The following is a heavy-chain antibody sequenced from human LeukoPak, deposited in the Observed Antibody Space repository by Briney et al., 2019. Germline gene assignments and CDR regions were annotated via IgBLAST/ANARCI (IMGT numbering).Heavy chain of an antibody. Sequence: ASETLSLTCTVSGGSISSYSWSWIRQPPGKGLEWIGYIYHSGSTYYNPSLKSRVTISVDRSKNQFSLKLSSVTAADTAVYYCARGGVVVPGDAFDIWGQGTMVTVSS. CDR3: ARGGVVVPGDAFDI. D-gene: IGHD2-2*01. V-gene: IGHV4-30-2*01. CDR1: GGSISSYS. J-gene: IGHJ3*02. CDR2: IYHSGST.